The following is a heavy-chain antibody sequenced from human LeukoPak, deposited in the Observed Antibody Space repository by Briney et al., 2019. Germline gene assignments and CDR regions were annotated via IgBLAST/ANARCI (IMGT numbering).Heavy chain of an antibody. CDR2: INSDGSST. CDR1: GFSLRTYW. V-gene: IGHV3-74*03. Sequence: GGSLTLSCAASGFSLRTYWMHWVRQVPGKGLVWVSRINSDGSSTAYTDSVKGRFTISKDNAKNTLYLQMNSLRVEDTAVYYCAKIAVAGYDFDCWGQGTLVTVSS. D-gene: IGHD6-19*01. CDR3: AKIAVAGYDFDC. J-gene: IGHJ4*02.